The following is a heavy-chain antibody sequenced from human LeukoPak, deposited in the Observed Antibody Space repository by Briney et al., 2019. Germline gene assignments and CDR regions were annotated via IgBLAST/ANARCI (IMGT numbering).Heavy chain of an antibody. Sequence: PSETLSLTCAVYGGSFSGYYWSWIRQPPGKGLEWIGEINHSGSTNYNPSLKSRVTISVDTSKNQFSLKLSSVTAADTAVYYCARTRSYYDFWSGYYTGIGNFDYWGQGTLVTVSS. CDR3: ARTRSYYDFWSGYYTGIGNFDY. J-gene: IGHJ4*02. CDR1: GGSFSGYY. CDR2: INHSGST. V-gene: IGHV4-34*01. D-gene: IGHD3-3*01.